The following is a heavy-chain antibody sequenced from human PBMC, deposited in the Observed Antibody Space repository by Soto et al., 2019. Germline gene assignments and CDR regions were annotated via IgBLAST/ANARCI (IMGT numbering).Heavy chain of an antibody. CDR2: INAYNGNT. D-gene: IGHD3-9*01. Sequence: QVQLVQSGAEEKKPGASVKVSCKASGYSFTNYGIHWVRQAPGQRLEWMGWINAYNGNTKYSQKFQGRFTLXXDXSXXTVYMEMSSLRSEDAAVYFCARDLDDILTGPNFDPWGQGTMVTVSS. CDR1: GYSFTNYG. V-gene: IGHV1-3*05. J-gene: IGHJ5*02. CDR3: ARDLDDILTGPNFDP.